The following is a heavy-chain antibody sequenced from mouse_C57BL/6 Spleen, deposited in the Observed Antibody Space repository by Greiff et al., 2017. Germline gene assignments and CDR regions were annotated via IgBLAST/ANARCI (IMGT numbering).Heavy chain of an antibody. Sequence: QVQLQQPGAELVKPGASVKLSCKASGYTFISYWMHWVKQRPGQGLEWIGMIHPNSGSTNYNEKFKSKATLTVDKSSSTAYMQLSSLTSEDSAVYFCARWRDGGGFDYWGQGTTLTVSS. CDR1: GYTFISYW. J-gene: IGHJ2*01. CDR2: IHPNSGST. CDR3: ARWRDGGGFDY. V-gene: IGHV1-64*01.